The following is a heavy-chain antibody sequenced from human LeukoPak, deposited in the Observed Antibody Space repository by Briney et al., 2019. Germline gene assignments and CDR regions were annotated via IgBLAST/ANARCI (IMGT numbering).Heavy chain of an antibody. CDR2: MNPNSGNT. J-gene: IGHJ3*02. Sequence: ASVKVSXKASGYTFTSYDINWVRQATGQGLEWMGWMNPNSGNTGYAQKFQGRVTMTRNTSISTAYMELSSLRSEDTAVYYCARGAYYYHSSGYPWVDAFDIWGQGTMVTVSS. V-gene: IGHV1-8*01. CDR1: GYTFTSYD. CDR3: ARGAYYYHSSGYPWVDAFDI. D-gene: IGHD3-22*01.